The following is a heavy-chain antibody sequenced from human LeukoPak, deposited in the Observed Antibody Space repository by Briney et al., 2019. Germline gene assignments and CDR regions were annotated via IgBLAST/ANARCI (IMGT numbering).Heavy chain of an antibody. CDR2: INPNSGGT. Sequence: ASVKVSCKASGYTFTGYYMHWVRQAPGQGLEWMGWINPNSGGTNYAQKLQGRVTMTTDTSTSTAYMELRSLRSDDTAVYYCARDLGIFGSSNYYMDVWGKGTTVTVSS. J-gene: IGHJ6*03. D-gene: IGHD3-3*01. CDR3: ARDLGIFGSSNYYMDV. CDR1: GYTFTGYY. V-gene: IGHV1-2*02.